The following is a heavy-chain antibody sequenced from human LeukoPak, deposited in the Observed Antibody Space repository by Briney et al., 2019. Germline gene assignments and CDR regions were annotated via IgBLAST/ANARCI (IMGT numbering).Heavy chain of an antibody. Sequence: GGSLRLSCADCGFTFRSYSMNWVRQAPGKGLEWVSYISSSGSIIYYADSVKGRFTISRDNAKNSLYLQMNSLRDEDTAVYYCARPRPSMDVWGQGTTVTVSS. V-gene: IGHV3-48*02. CDR1: GFTFRSYS. CDR2: ISSSGSII. J-gene: IGHJ6*02. CDR3: ARPRPSMDV.